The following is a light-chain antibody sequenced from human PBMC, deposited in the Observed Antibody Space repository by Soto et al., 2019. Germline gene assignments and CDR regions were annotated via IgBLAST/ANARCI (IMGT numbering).Light chain of an antibody. CDR2: EVT. J-gene: IGLJ3*02. V-gene: IGLV2-8*01. CDR1: SRDVGAYVY. Sequence: QSALTQPSSASGSPGESVTMSCTGTSRDVGAYVYVSWFQQHPGKAPKLLIYEVTKRPSGVPDRFSGSRSGNTASLTVSGLQVEDEADYYCQSYDSSVTGWVFGGGTKLTVL. CDR3: QSYDSSVTGWV.